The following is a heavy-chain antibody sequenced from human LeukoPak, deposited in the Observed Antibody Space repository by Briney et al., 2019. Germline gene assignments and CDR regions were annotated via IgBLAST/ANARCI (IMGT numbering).Heavy chain of an antibody. V-gene: IGHV1-8*03. Sequence: GASVKVSCKASGYTFTSYDINWVRQATGQGLEWVGWMDPNSGNTGYAQKFQGKVTITRNTSISTAYMELSSLRSEDTAVYYCARVKGKWELLDAFDIWGQGTMVTVSS. J-gene: IGHJ3*02. D-gene: IGHD1-26*01. CDR2: MDPNSGNT. CDR3: ARVKGKWELLDAFDI. CDR1: GYTFTSYD.